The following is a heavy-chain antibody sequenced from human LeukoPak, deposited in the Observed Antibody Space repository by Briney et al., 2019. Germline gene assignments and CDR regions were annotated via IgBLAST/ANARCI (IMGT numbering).Heavy chain of an antibody. D-gene: IGHD6-13*01. Sequence: GESLKISCKGSGYSFTSYWIGWVRQMPGKGLEWMGIIYPGDSDTTYSPPFQGQATISADKSISTAYLQWSSLKASETAMYYCARRWYSSSWLLDYWGQGTLVPVPS. CDR2: IYPGDSDT. CDR3: ARRWYSSSWLLDY. V-gene: IGHV5-51*01. CDR1: GYSFTSYW. J-gene: IGHJ4*02.